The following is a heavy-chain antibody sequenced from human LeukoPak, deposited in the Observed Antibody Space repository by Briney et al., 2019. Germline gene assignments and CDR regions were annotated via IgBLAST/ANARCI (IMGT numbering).Heavy chain of an antibody. CDR1: GFTFSSYW. CDR3: PNIY. D-gene: IGHD3-9*01. J-gene: IGHJ1*01. V-gene: IGHV3-7*03. CDR2: INPGGSEK. Sequence: GGSLRLSCAASGFTFSSYWMSWLRQAPGKGLEWVAHINPGGSEKYYVDSVRGGFIISRDNAKHSLYLHMNRLRAEHTAFYYCPNIYWGQRILVTVSS.